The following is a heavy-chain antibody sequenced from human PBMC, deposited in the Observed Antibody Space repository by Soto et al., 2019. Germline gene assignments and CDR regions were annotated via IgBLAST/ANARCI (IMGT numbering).Heavy chain of an antibody. CDR3: AKDIVVLVAATRFDY. J-gene: IGHJ4*02. V-gene: IGHV3-23*01. CDR2: ISGSGGST. D-gene: IGHD2-15*01. Sequence: GGSLRLSCAASGFTFSSYAMSWVRQAPGKGLEWVSAISGSGGSTYYADSAKGRFTISRDNSKNTLYLQMNSLRAEDTAVYYCAKDIVVLVAATRFDYWGQGTLVTVSS. CDR1: GFTFSSYA.